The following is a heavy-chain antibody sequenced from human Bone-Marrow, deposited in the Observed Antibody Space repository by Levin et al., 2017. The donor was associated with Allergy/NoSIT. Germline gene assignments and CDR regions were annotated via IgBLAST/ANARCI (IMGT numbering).Heavy chain of an antibody. D-gene: IGHD3-10*01. J-gene: IGHJ6*01. CDR3: TTVWFGNYIDI. V-gene: IGHV3-15*01. Sequence: GGSLRLSCAASGFTFKNAWMSWVRQAPGEGLEWVGRIKSKSDGGTADYPAPVKGRFTISRDDSEDMLYLQMSSLKIEDTGIYYCTTVWFGNYIDIWGQGTTVTVSS. CDR1: GFTFKNAW. CDR2: IKSKSDGGTA.